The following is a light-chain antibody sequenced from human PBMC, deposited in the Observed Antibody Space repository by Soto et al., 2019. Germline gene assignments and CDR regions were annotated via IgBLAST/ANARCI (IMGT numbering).Light chain of an antibody. CDR2: GAF. V-gene: IGKV1-12*01. CDR3: QQVTTFPRT. CDR1: QGISTW. Sequence: DIQMTQYTSSVAAAVGDRVTITCRASQGISTWLAWYQHKPGTAPKLLIFGAFSLQRGVPSRFAGSGSGTDFTLTIKSLQPEDASTYYCQQVTTFPRTFGQGTKVEI. J-gene: IGKJ1*01.